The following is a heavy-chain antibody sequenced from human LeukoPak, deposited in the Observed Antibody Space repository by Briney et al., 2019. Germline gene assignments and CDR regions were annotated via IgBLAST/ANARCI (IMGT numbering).Heavy chain of an antibody. CDR3: TTNDAFDI. CDR1: GFAFRTCT. Sequence: PGGSLRLSCAASGFAFRTCTMNWVRQAPGKGLEWVGRIKTSDVGTTDYAAPVKGRFIISRDDAKNTLYLQMNSLKTEDTALYYCTTNDAFDIWGQGTMVTVSS. V-gene: IGHV3-15*01. J-gene: IGHJ3*02. CDR2: IKTSDVGTT.